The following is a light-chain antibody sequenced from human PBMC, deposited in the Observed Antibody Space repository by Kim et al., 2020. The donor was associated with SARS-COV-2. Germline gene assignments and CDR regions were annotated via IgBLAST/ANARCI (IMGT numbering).Light chain of an antibody. Sequence: EIVLTQSPGTLSLSPWERATLSCRASQSVSSNFLAWYQQKLGQAPRLLIYAASTRATGIPDRFSGGGSGTDFTLSISRLEPEDFAVYYCQQYGSPPSTFGQGTRVDIK. CDR2: AAS. CDR3: QQYGSPPST. V-gene: IGKV3-20*01. J-gene: IGKJ1*01. CDR1: QSVSSNF.